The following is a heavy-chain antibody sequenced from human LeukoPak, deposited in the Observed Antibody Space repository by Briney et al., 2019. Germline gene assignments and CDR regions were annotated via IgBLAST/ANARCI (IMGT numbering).Heavy chain of an antibody. CDR1: GGSFSGYY. Sequence: PSETLSLTCAVHGGSFSGYYWSWIRQPPGKGQEWIGEINHSGSTNYNPSLKSRVTISVDTSKNQFSLKLSSVTAADTAVYYCARDIDSSGYHDYWGQGTLVTVSS. CDR3: ARDIDSSGYHDY. D-gene: IGHD3-22*01. CDR2: INHSGST. J-gene: IGHJ4*02. V-gene: IGHV4-34*01.